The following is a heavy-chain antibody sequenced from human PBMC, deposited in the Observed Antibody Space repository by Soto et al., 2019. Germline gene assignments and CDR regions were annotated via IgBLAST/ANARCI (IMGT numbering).Heavy chain of an antibody. CDR3: ARGPLVVLNYFES. J-gene: IGHJ4*02. Sequence: QVQLVQSGTEVKKPGSSVKVSCKASGGTFRNCPINWVRQITGQGLEWMGSIFPLTDIPDYAQNFQARLTISADKSTSTAYMELSSLTSDDTAMYFCARGPLVVLNYFESWGQGTLVTVSS. CDR2: IFPLTDIP. CDR1: GGTFRNCP. V-gene: IGHV1-69*02.